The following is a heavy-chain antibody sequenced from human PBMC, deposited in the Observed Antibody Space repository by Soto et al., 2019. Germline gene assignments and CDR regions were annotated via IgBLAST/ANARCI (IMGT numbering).Heavy chain of an antibody. V-gene: IGHV3-23*01. J-gene: IGHJ4*02. CDR3: ARVRGEFLPYYFDY. Sequence: GGFLRLSCVASGFTFRQFAMTWVRQAPEKGLEWVSAFTVAGNTYYADSVKGRFTISRDNSKNQFSLKLSSVTAADTAVYYCARVRGEFLPYYFDYWGQGTLVTVSS. CDR1: GFTFRQFA. CDR2: FTVAGNT. D-gene: IGHD3-10*01.